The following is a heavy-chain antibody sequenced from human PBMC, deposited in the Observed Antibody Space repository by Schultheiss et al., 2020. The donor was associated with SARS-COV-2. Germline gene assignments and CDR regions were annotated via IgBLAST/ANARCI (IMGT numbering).Heavy chain of an antibody. CDR3: ARDGSGLWFGESDRRPNAFDI. V-gene: IGHV4-31*03. D-gene: IGHD3-10*01. CDR1: GGSISSGGYY. Sequence: LRLSCTVSGGSISSGGYYWSWIRQHPGKGLEWIGYIYYSGSTYYNPSLKSRVTISVDTSKNQFSLKLSSVTAADTAVYYCARDGSGLWFGESDRRPNAFDIWGGGTMVTVAS. J-gene: IGHJ3*02. CDR2: IYYSGST.